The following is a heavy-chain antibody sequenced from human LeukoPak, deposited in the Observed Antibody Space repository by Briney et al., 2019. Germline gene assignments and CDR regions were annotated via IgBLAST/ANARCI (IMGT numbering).Heavy chain of an antibody. CDR3: ARAPSEIGGYYPEYFRH. D-gene: IGHD3-22*01. CDR2: IKNDGST. J-gene: IGHJ1*01. Sequence: PGGSLRLSCAASGFTFSSYWMHWVRQAPGKGLVWVSRIKNDGSTNYADSVKGRFTISRDNAKNTLSLQMNSLRAEDTGVYYCARAPSEIGGYYPEYFRHWGQGTLVTVSS. V-gene: IGHV3-74*01. CDR1: GFTFSSYW.